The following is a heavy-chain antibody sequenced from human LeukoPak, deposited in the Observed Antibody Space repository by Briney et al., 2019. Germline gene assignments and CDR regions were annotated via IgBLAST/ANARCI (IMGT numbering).Heavy chain of an antibody. J-gene: IGHJ1*01. V-gene: IGHV3-23*01. CDR1: GFTFSSYA. CDR3: TTDSNDYYGSGSNLD. D-gene: IGHD3-10*01. Sequence: GGALRLSCAASGFTFSSYAMSWLREAPGKRLEWVSAISGSGGSTYYAVSVKGRFTISRDNSKNSLYLQMNSLRAEDTAVYYCTTDSNDYYGSGSNLDWGQGTLVTVSS. CDR2: ISGSGGST.